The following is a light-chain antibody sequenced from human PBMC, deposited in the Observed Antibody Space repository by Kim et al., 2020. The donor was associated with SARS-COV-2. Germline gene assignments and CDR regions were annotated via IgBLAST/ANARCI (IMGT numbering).Light chain of an antibody. CDR1: SSDVGGYNY. V-gene: IGLV2-11*01. CDR2: DVS. J-gene: IGLJ2*01. Sequence: PGQSVTNSCTGTSSDVGGYNYVSWYQQHPGTAPKLMIYDVSKRPSGVPDRFSGSKSGNTASLTISGLQAEDEADYYCCSYAGSVVFGGGTQLTVL. CDR3: CSYAGSVV.